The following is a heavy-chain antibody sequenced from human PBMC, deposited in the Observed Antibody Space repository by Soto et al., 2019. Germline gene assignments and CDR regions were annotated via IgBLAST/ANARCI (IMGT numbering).Heavy chain of an antibody. J-gene: IGHJ4*02. Sequence: QVQLQESGPGLVKPSETLSLTCSVSGGSTRNYYWNWIRQPAGKGLQWIGRIYTSGNSDYKPSLKSRVSMSADTSKNQLSLRLSSVTAADSAVYYCARLWFGKPPGYLDYWGQGIRVTISS. CDR3: ARLWFGKPPGYLDY. D-gene: IGHD3-10*01. V-gene: IGHV4-4*07. CDR1: GGSTRNYY. CDR2: IYTSGNS.